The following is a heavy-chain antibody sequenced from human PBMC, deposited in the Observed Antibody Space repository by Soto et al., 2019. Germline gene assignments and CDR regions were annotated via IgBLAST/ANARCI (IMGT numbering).Heavy chain of an antibody. Sequence: EVQLLESGGGLVQPGGSLRLSCAASEFTFSSYAMNWVRQAPGKGLEWVSGISGSGGRKSYADSVKGRFTISRDNSKNTLSLQMNSLRAEDTAVYYCAKDLYFLVTTPFDYWGQGTLVTVSS. CDR2: ISGSGGRK. J-gene: IGHJ4*02. CDR3: AKDLYFLVTTPFDY. D-gene: IGHD4-17*01. V-gene: IGHV3-23*01. CDR1: EFTFSSYA.